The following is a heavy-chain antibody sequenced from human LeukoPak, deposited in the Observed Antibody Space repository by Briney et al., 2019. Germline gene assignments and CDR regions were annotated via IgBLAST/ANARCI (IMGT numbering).Heavy chain of an antibody. Sequence: TGGSLRLFCAASGFTFNINSMTWVRQAPGKGLEWVSSISGGSSYIYYADSVKGRFTISRHNVKNSLYLQMSSVRAEDTAVYYCARGGSSSSGPSNYWGQGTLVTVSS. CDR3: ARGGSSSSGPSNY. CDR1: GFTFNINS. D-gene: IGHD6-6*01. V-gene: IGHV3-21*01. J-gene: IGHJ4*02. CDR2: ISGGSSYI.